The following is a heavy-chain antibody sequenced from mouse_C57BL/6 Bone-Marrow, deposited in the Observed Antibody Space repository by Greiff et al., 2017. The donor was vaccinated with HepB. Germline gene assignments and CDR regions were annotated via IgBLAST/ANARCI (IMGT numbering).Heavy chain of an antibody. CDR2: IRSKSNNYAT. CDR3: VRPEGDYYAMDY. V-gene: IGHV10-1*01. Sequence: GAGLVQPKGSLNLSCAASGFSFNHYAMNWVRQAPGKGLAWAARIRSKSNNYATYYADSVKDRFTISRDESESMLYLQMNNLKPEDTAIYYCVRPEGDYYAMDYWGQGTSVTVSS. J-gene: IGHJ4*01. CDR1: GFSFNHYA.